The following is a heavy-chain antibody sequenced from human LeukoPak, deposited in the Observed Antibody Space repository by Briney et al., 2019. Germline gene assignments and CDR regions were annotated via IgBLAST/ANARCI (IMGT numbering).Heavy chain of an antibody. CDR2: IYYSGST. CDR1: GGSISSYY. D-gene: IGHD2-15*01. CDR3: ARVFVYCSGGSCYWGWFDP. J-gene: IGHJ5*02. V-gene: IGHV4-59*01. Sequence: SETLSLTCTVSGGSISSYYWSWIRQPPGKGLEWIGYIYYSGSTNYNPSLKSRVTISVDTSKNQFSLKLSSVTAADTAVYYCARVFVYCSGGSCYWGWFDPWGQGTLVTVSS.